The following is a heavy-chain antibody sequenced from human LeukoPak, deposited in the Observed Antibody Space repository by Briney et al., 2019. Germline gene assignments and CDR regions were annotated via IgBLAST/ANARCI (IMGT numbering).Heavy chain of an antibody. CDR2: IRYDGSNK. J-gene: IGHJ5*01. CDR3: AKDREGFLEWFDY. V-gene: IGHV3-30*02. Sequence: AGGSLRLSCAASGFTFSSYGMHWVRQAPGKGLEWVAFIRYDGSNKYYADSVKGRFTISRDNSKNTLYLQMNSLRAEDTAVYYCAKDREGFLEWFDYWGQGTLVTVSS. CDR1: GFTFSSYG. D-gene: IGHD3-3*01.